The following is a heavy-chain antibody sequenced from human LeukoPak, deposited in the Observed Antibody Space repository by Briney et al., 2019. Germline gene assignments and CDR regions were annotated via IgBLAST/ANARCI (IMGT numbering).Heavy chain of an antibody. CDR2: IYTSGST. CDR3: AREDYDDSGAWYFDL. D-gene: IGHD3-3*01. V-gene: IGHV4-61*02. CDR1: GYSISSGYY. J-gene: IGHJ2*01. Sequence: SETLSLTCTVSGYSISSGYYWGWIRQPAGKGLEWIGRIYTSGSTNYNPSLKSRVTISVDKSKNQFSLKLSSVTAADTAVYYCAREDYDDSGAWYFDLWGRGTLVTVSS.